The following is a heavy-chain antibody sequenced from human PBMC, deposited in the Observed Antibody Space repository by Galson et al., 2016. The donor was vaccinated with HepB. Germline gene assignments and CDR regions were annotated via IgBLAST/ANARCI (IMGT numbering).Heavy chain of an antibody. V-gene: IGHV3-7*01. CDR3: ARDSFSRGDF. CDR2: IKQDGRAQ. D-gene: IGHD3-3*02. CDR1: GFSFSNSW. Sequence: SLRLSCAASGFSFSNSWMSWVRQAPGKGLEWVANIKQDGRAQYYVDSVKGRFTISRDNADNSLYLQMNSLRAEDTAVYYCARDSFSRGDFWGQGTLVTVSS. J-gene: IGHJ4*02.